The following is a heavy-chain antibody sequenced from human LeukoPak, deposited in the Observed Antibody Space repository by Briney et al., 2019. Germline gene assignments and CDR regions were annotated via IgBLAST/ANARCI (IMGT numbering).Heavy chain of an antibody. D-gene: IGHD3-22*01. V-gene: IGHV4-61*02. Sequence: PSQTLSLTCTVSGGSISSGSYYWSWIRQPAGKGLEWIGRIYISGSTNYNPSLKSRVTISVDTSKKQFSLKLSSVTAADTAVYYCAREKIGYYDGSGRGWFDPWGQGTLVTVSS. CDR1: GGSISSGSYY. J-gene: IGHJ5*02. CDR3: AREKIGYYDGSGRGWFDP. CDR2: IYISGST.